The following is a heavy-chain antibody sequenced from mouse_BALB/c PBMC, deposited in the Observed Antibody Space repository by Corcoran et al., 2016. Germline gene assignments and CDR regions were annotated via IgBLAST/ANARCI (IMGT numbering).Heavy chain of an antibody. CDR2: INTYTGEP. CDR1: GYTFTHYG. Sequence: QIQLVQSGPELKKPGETVKISCKASGYTFTHYGMNWVKQAPGKGLKWMGWINTYTGEPTYADDFKGRFAFSLETSASTAYLQINNLKNEDTATYFCARRATTATAWFAYWGQGTLVTVSA. V-gene: IGHV9-3-1*01. J-gene: IGHJ3*01. CDR3: ARRATTATAWFAY. D-gene: IGHD1-2*01.